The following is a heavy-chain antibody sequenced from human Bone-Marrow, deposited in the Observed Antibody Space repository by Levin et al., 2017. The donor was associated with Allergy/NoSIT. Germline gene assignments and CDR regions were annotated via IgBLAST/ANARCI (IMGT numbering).Heavy chain of an antibody. Sequence: SPTFSLPCTVSGGSIRSSYWSWLRQPAGKGLEWIGRIFPSGTTSYNPSLKSRVTMSVDTSKNHFSLNLNSVTAADTAVYYCARIGIYRYFDYWGQGTLVTVSS. CDR3: ARIGIYRYFDY. J-gene: IGHJ4*02. V-gene: IGHV4-4*07. D-gene: IGHD1-14*01. CDR2: IFPSGTT. CDR1: GGSIRSSY.